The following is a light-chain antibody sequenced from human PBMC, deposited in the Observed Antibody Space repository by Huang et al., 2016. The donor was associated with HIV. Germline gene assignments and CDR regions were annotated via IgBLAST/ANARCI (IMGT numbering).Light chain of an antibody. CDR2: KAS. V-gene: IGKV1-5*03. CDR3: QQYDSYPLT. CDR1: QSVTTW. Sequence: DIQMTQSPSTLSAPVGDKVTITCRASQSVTTWLAWYQQKPGKAPKLLIYKASNLHSGVPSRFSGSGSGTDFTLNISGLQPDDFATYYCQQYDSYPLTFGGGTKVEIK. J-gene: IGKJ4*01.